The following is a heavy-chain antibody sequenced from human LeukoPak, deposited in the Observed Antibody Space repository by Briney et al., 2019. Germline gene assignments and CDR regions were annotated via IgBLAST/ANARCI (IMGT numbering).Heavy chain of an antibody. CDR1: GFTFSSFT. V-gene: IGHV3-23*01. CDR3: GKEGGA. J-gene: IGHJ5*02. D-gene: IGHD3-16*01. Sequence: GGSLRLSCAASGFTFSSFTMIWVRQAPGKGLEWVSAIGGRGGSTYYADSLEGRFTIARDNSKDMVYLQMNSLKVEDTAIYYCGKEGGAWGQGTKVTVSS. CDR2: IGGRGGST.